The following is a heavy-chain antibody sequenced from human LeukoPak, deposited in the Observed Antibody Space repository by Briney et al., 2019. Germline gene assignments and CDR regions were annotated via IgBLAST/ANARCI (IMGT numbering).Heavy chain of an antibody. CDR2: VNPNNGAT. J-gene: IGHJ4*02. CDR1: GYTFTDFY. CDR3: ARQQVSKTCFDN. Sequence: ASVKVSCKTSGYTFTDFYIHSVRQAPGQGLEWMGWVNPNNGATKFAQKFQGRVTVTRDTSISTAYMDVTRLMADDTAVYFCARQQVSKTCFDNWGRGTLVTVSS. V-gene: IGHV1-2*02. D-gene: IGHD2-2*01.